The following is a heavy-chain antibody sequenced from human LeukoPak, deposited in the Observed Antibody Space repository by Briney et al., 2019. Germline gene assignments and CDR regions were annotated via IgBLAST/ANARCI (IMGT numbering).Heavy chain of an antibody. CDR2: INPNSGGT. D-gene: IGHD2-2*01. V-gene: IGHV1-2*02. CDR1: GYTFTGYY. CDR3: ARDRVAAAMSHWFDP. Sequence: GASVKVSCKASGYTFTGYYMHWVRQAPGQGLEWMGWINPNSGGTNYAQKFQGRVTMTRDTSISTAYMELSRLRSDDTAVYYCARDRVAAAMSHWFDPWGQGTLVTVSS. J-gene: IGHJ5*02.